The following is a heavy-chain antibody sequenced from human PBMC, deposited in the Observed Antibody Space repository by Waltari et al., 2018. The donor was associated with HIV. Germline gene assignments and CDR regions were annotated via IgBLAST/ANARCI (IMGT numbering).Heavy chain of an antibody. D-gene: IGHD2-2*01. J-gene: IGHJ4*02. CDR3: ARDPQYCSSTSCSYYFDY. Sequence: QVQLVESGGGVVQPGRSLSLSCAASGFTFSNYAMHWVSQAPGKGLEWVAVISYDGSNKYYADSVKGRFTISRDNSKNTLYLQMNSLRAEDTAVYYCARDPQYCSSTSCSYYFDYWGQGTLVTVSS. V-gene: IGHV3-30-3*01. CDR2: ISYDGSNK. CDR1: GFTFSNYA.